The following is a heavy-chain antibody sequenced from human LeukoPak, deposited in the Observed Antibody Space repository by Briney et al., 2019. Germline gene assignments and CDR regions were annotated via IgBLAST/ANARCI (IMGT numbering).Heavy chain of an antibody. CDR3: ARDRGPYSSGLWVFDY. D-gene: IGHD6-19*01. V-gene: IGHV3-66*01. CDR2: IYSGGST. Sequence: GGSLRLSCAASGFTVSSNYMSWVHQAPGKGLEWVSVIYSGGSTYYADSVKGRFTISRDNSKNTLYLQMNSLRAEDTAVYYCARDRGPYSSGLWVFDYWGQGTLVTVSS. CDR1: GFTVSSNY. J-gene: IGHJ4*02.